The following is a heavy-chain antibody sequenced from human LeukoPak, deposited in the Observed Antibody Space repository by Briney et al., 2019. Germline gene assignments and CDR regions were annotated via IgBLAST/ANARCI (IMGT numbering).Heavy chain of an antibody. CDR3: ARDAVGARAFDV. Sequence: ASVKVSCKASGYTFTDYVSHWVRQAPGQGLEWMSWGSTFNGHRLYGQRFQGRVTMTTDPSTTTVYMELTSLTSDDTALYYCARDAVGARAFDVWGQGTMVTVSS. CDR2: GSTFNGHR. V-gene: IGHV1-18*01. CDR1: GYTFTDYV. J-gene: IGHJ3*01. D-gene: IGHD1-26*01.